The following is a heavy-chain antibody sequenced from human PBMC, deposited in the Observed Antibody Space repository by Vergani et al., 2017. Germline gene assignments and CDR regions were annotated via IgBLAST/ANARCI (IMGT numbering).Heavy chain of an antibody. CDR3: AREFASRNIAVAGRVRYYFDY. CDR1: GYTFTGYY. Sequence: QVQLVQSGAEVKKPGASVKVSCKASGYTFTGYYMHWVRQAPGQGLEWMGWINPNSGGTNYAQKFQGRVTMTRDTSISTAYMELSRLSSDDTAVYYCAREFASRNIAVAGRVRYYFDYWGQGTLVTVSS. CDR2: INPNSGGT. D-gene: IGHD6-19*01. J-gene: IGHJ4*02. V-gene: IGHV1-2*02.